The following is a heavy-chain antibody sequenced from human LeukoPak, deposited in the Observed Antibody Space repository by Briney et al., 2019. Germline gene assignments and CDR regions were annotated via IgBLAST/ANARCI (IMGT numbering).Heavy chain of an antibody. V-gene: IGHV3-74*01. Sequence: PGGSLRLSCAASGFTFSSYWMHWVRQAPGKGLVWVSRFNSDGSSTTYADSVKGRFSISRDNAKNTLYLQMNSLRVEDTAVYYCARGRPHGNDYWGQGTLVTVSS. CDR3: ARGRPHGNDY. J-gene: IGHJ4*02. D-gene: IGHD4-23*01. CDR1: GFTFSSYW. CDR2: FNSDGSST.